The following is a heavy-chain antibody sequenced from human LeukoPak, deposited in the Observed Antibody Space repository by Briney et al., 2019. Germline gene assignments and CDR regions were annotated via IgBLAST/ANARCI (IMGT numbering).Heavy chain of an antibody. CDR2: IIPIFGTA. D-gene: IGHD3-22*01. Sequence: SVKVSCKASGGTFSSYAISWVRQAPGQGLEWMGGIIPIFGTANYAQKFQGRVTITADESTSTAYMELSSLRSEDTAVYYCFDSSGYYNWFDSWGQGTLVTVSS. V-gene: IGHV1-69*13. J-gene: IGHJ5*01. CDR3: FDSSGYYNWFDS. CDR1: GGTFSSYA.